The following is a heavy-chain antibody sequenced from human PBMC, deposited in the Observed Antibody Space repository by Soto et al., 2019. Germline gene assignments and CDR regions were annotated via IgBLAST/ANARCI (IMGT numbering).Heavy chain of an antibody. CDR3: ARMVVSGSYYYFDP. CDR2: IDWDDDK. J-gene: IGHJ5*02. CDR1: GFSLSTSGVR. D-gene: IGHD1-26*01. Sequence: ESGPTLVNPTQTLTLTCTFSGFSLSTSGVRVSWIRRPPGKALEWLARIDWDDDKFYSTSLKTRLTVSKDTSKNQVVLTMSNMDPVDTATYYWARMVVSGSYYYFDPWGQGTLVTVSS. V-gene: IGHV2-70*04.